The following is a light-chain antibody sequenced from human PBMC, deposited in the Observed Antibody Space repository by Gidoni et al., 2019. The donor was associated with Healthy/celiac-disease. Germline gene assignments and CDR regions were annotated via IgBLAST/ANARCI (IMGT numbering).Light chain of an antibody. CDR2: GNS. Sequence: QSVLTQPPSVSGAPRQRVTIPCTGSSSNIGAGYDVHWYQHLPGTAPKLLIYGNSTRPSGVPDRFSGSKSGTSASLAITGLQAEDEADYYCQSYDSSLSGSKVFGGGTKLTVL. J-gene: IGLJ3*02. CDR1: SSNIGAGYD. CDR3: QSYDSSLSGSKV. V-gene: IGLV1-40*01.